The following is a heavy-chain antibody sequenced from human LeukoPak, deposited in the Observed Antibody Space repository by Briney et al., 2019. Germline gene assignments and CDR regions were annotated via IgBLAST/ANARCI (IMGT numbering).Heavy chain of an antibody. CDR1: GFTFDDYG. D-gene: IGHD6-19*01. CDR2: INWNGGST. V-gene: IGHV3-20*04. Sequence: GGSLRLSCAASGFTFDDYGMSWVRQAPGKGLEWVSGINWNGGSTGYADSVKGRFTISRDNAKNSLYLQMNSLRAEDTALYYCAREPNLSSGWPEFDYWGQGTLVTVSS. J-gene: IGHJ4*02. CDR3: AREPNLSSGWPEFDY.